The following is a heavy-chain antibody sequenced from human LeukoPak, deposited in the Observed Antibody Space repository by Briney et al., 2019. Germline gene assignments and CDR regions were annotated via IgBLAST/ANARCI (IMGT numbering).Heavy chain of an antibody. V-gene: IGHV1-18*01. CDR2: ISAYNGNT. D-gene: IGHD3-9*01. CDR3: ARGNLRYFDWLPQANWFDP. CDR1: GYTFTSYG. J-gene: IGHJ5*02. Sequence: GASVKVSCKASGYTFTSYGISWVRQAPGQGLVWMGWISAYNGNTNYAQKLQGRVTMTTDTSTSTAYMELRSLRSDDTAVYYCARGNLRYFDWLPQANWFDPWGQGTLVTVSS.